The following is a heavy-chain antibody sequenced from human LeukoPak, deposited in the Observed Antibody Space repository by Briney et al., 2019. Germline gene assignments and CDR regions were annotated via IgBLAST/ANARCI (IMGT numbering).Heavy chain of an antibody. V-gene: IGHV1-2*02. CDR3: ARMQYYDFWSGYYTSWFDP. J-gene: IGHJ5*02. D-gene: IGHD3-3*01. CDR1: GYTFTGYY. CDR2: INPNSGGT. Sequence: ASVKVSCKASGYTFTGYYMHWVRQAPGQGLEWMGWINPNSGGTNYAQKFQGRVTMTRDTSISTANVELSRLRSDDTAVYYCARMQYYDFWSGYYTSWFDPWGQGTLVTVSS.